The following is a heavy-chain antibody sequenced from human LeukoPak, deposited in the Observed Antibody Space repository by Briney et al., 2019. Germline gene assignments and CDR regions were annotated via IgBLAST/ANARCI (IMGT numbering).Heavy chain of an antibody. CDR3: AREEATYYDFWSGYTGGSGRYYFDY. J-gene: IGHJ4*02. CDR1: GGSISSSSYY. Sequence: SSETLSLTCTVSGGSISSSSYYWGWIRQPPGKGLEWIGSIYYSGSTYYNPSLKSRVTISVDTSKNQFSLKLSSVTAADTAVYYCAREEATYYDFWSGYTGGSGRYYFDYWGQGTLVTVSS. CDR2: IYYSGST. V-gene: IGHV4-39*02. D-gene: IGHD3-3*01.